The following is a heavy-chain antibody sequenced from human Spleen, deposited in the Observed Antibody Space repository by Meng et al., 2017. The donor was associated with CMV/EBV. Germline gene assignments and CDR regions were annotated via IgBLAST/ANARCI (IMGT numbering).Heavy chain of an antibody. V-gene: IGHV4-34*01. Sequence: GSLRLSCAVYGGSFSSSYWTWVRQSPGKGLEWIGQVNHGGGTDYNPSLKSRVTMSVDKSKNHFSLNLSSVTAADTAVYYCARESAGTFDYWGQGTLVTVSS. CDR3: ARESAGTFDY. J-gene: IGHJ4*02. CDR2: VNHGGGT. D-gene: IGHD6-13*01. CDR1: GGSFSSSY.